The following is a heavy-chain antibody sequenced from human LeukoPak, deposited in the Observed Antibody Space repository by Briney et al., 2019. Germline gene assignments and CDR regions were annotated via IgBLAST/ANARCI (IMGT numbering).Heavy chain of an antibody. D-gene: IGHD4-17*01. CDR1: GFTFSSYS. Sequence: GGSLRLSCAASGFTFSSYSMNWVRQAPGKGLEWVSYISSSSSTIYYADSVKGRFTISRDNAKNSLYLQMNSLRAEDTAVYYCARDLYLAVTIALDAFDIWGQGTMVTVSS. CDR2: ISSSSSTI. V-gene: IGHV3-48*04. CDR3: ARDLYLAVTIALDAFDI. J-gene: IGHJ3*02.